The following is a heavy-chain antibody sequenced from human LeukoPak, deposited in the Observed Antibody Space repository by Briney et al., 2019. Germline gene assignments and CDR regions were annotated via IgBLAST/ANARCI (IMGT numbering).Heavy chain of an antibody. Sequence: GGSLRLSCAASGFTLKHYWMSWVRQAPGKGLKGGANINQDGSAKFCGDSVEGGFTISRDKAHNSLSLQTDSLRAEDAAMYYCATGGARYSYSAYWGQRTLVTASS. V-gene: IGHV3-7*01. CDR1: GFTLKHYW. CDR2: INQDGSAK. CDR3: ATGGARYSYSAY. D-gene: IGHD2-15*01. J-gene: IGHJ4*02.